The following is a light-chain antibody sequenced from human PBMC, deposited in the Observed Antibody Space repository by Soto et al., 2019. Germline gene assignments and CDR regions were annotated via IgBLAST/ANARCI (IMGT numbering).Light chain of an antibody. Sequence: QLVLTQPPSVSEAPGQRVTISCTGSSSNIGAGYVAHWYQQVPGTAPKLLIYENNNRPSGVPDRFSGSKSGTSASLAITGLQAEDEAEYYCQSYDSSLSGYVFGTGTKLTVL. CDR2: ENN. J-gene: IGLJ1*01. CDR3: QSYDSSLSGYV. CDR1: SSNIGAGYV. V-gene: IGLV1-40*01.